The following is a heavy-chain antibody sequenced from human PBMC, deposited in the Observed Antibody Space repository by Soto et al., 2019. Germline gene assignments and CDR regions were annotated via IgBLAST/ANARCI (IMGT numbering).Heavy chain of an antibody. CDR1: GFTFSSYS. V-gene: IGHV3-7*01. CDR3: ARDTMVKRASDDAFDI. Sequence: PGGSLRLSCAASGFTFSSYSMNWVRQAPGKGLEWVANIKQDGSEKYYVDSVKGRFTISRDNAKNSLYLQMNSLRAEDTAVYYCARDTMVKRASDDAFDIWGQGTMVTVSS. D-gene: IGHD3-10*01. CDR2: IKQDGSEK. J-gene: IGHJ3*02.